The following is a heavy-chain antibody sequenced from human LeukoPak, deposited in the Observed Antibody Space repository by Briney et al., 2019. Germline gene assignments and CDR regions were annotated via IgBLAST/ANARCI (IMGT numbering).Heavy chain of an antibody. Sequence: GGSLRLSRAASGFTFSDYYMSWIRQAPGKGLEGVSYISSSGSTIYYADSVKGRFTISRDNAKNSLYLQMNSLRAEDTAVYYCARDTTTVVPAAMRGAFDIWGQGTMVTVSS. CDR2: ISSSGSTI. J-gene: IGHJ3*02. CDR1: GFTFSDYY. V-gene: IGHV3-11*01. CDR3: ARDTTTVVPAAMRGAFDI. D-gene: IGHD2-2*01.